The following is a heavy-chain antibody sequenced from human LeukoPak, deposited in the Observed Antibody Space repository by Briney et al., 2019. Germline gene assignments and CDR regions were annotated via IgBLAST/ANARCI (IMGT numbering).Heavy chain of an antibody. D-gene: IGHD4-23*01. CDR1: GFTSSAYE. Sequence: PGGSLRLSCAASGFTSSAYEMNWVRQAPGKGLGWVSYIGSSGSTVYYADSVKGRFTISRDNAKNSLYMQMESLRDEDTAIYYCARDTLEYSNSPDALDIWGQGTMVTVSS. J-gene: IGHJ3*02. CDR3: ARDTLEYSNSPDALDI. CDR2: IGSSGSTV. V-gene: IGHV3-48*03.